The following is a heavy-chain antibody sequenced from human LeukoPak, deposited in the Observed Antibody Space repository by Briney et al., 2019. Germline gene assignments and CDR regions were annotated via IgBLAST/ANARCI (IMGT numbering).Heavy chain of an antibody. CDR3: TREARAGNWFDP. Sequence: VASVKASCKASGYTFNDYYIHWVRQAPGQGVEWMGWINPDSGGTKYAQKFQGRVTMTRDTSIRTVYMELSRLTYDDTAVFYCTREARAGNWFDPWGQGTLVTVSS. D-gene: IGHD5-12*01. CDR2: INPDSGGT. V-gene: IGHV1-2*02. J-gene: IGHJ5*02. CDR1: GYTFNDYY.